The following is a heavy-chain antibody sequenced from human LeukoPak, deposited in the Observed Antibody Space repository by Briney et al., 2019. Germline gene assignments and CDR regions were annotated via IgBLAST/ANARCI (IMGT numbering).Heavy chain of an antibody. CDR2: ISAYNGNT. CDR1: GYTFTSNG. J-gene: IGHJ4*02. CDR3: VGVTSTYYFDY. V-gene: IGHV1-18*01. Sequence: ASVKVSCKASGYTFTSNGISWVRQAPGQGLEWMGWISAYNGNTNYAQKLQGRVTMTTDTSTSTAYMELRSLRSDDTAVYYCVGVTSTYYFDYWGQGTLVTVSS.